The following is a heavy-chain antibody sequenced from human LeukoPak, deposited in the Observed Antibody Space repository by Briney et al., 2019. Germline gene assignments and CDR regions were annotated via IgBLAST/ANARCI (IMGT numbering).Heavy chain of an antibody. CDR2: IYYNGDT. D-gene: IGHD5-18*01. V-gene: IGHV4-59*01. CDR3: ARSGYSYGLVDY. J-gene: IGHJ4*02. CDR1: GGSISSDY. Sequence: SETLSLTCTVSGGSISSDYWSWIRQPLGKGLDWIGYIYYNGDTNYNPSLKSRVTISVDTSKNQFSLKLSSVTAADTAVYYCARSGYSYGLVDYWGQGTLVTVSS.